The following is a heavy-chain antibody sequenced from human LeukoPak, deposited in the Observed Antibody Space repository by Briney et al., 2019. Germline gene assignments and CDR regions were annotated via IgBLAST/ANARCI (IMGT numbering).Heavy chain of an antibody. V-gene: IGHV3-74*01. CDR2: INSDGSST. CDR3: ARAAGAYSYYYYYMDV. CDR1: GFTFSSYW. D-gene: IGHD1-26*01. Sequence: GGSLRLSCAGSGFTFSSYWMHWVRQAPGKGLVWVSRINSDGSSTSYADSVKGRFTISRDNAKNTLYLRMNSLRAEDTAVYYCARAAGAYSYYYYYMDVWGKGTTVTVSS. J-gene: IGHJ6*03.